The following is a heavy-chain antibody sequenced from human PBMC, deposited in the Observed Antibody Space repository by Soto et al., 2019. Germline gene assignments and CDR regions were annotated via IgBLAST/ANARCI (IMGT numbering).Heavy chain of an antibody. Sequence: QVQLVQSGAEVKKPGASVKVSCTASGYTFTNYAMHWVRQAPGQRLEWMAWINAGNGNTKYSQKFQGRVTITRDTPASTAYMALSSLRSEATAVYCCARCGRLTRHFDPWGRGTLVTVAS. V-gene: IGHV1-3*01. CDR3: ARCGRLTRHFDP. J-gene: IGHJ2*01. CDR2: INAGNGNT. CDR1: GYTFTNYA. D-gene: IGHD1-26*01.